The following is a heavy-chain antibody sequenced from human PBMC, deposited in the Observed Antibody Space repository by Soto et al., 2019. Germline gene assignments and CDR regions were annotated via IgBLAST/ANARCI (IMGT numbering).Heavy chain of an antibody. D-gene: IGHD3-10*01. V-gene: IGHV1-69*04. CDR2: VNPILSMS. J-gene: IGHJ4*02. CDR1: GDTFNFYS. Sequence: QVQLVQSGAEVKRPGSSVKVSCKASGDTFNFYSINWVRQAPGLGLEWMGRVNPILSMSNYAQRFQGRVTMTADKSTSTLYMELSGLRSADTASYYCATSYGSGYRAFDFWGQGALVTVSS. CDR3: ATSYGSGYRAFDF.